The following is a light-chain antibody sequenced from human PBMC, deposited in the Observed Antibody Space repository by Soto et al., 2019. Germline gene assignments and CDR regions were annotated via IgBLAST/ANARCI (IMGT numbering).Light chain of an antibody. J-gene: IGKJ1*01. CDR1: QTINKW. CDR3: QQYSDYSS. CDR2: DAS. Sequence: QRTRSPPTLSASVGYVFTIACRASQTINKWLAWYQQKPGKAPQLLISDASSLQNGVPSRFSGSGSGTEFTLTISSLRTEDFATYYCQQYSDYSSFGHGTKVDI. V-gene: IGKV1-5*01.